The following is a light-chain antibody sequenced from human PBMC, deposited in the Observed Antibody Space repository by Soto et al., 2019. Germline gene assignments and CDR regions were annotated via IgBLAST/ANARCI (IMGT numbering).Light chain of an antibody. CDR1: QDISNY. V-gene: IGKV1-27*01. CDR3: QKYNSALS. Sequence: DIQMTHSPSSLSAPVENIITLTCRASQDISNYLAWYQQKPGKVPKLLIYSASTLQSGVPSRFSGSGSGTDFTLTISSLQPEDVATYFCQKYNSALSCGQGTRRAIK. CDR2: SAS. J-gene: IGKJ5*01.